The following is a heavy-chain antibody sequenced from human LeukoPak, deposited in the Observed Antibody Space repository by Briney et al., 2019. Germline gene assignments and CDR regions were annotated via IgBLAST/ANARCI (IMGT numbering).Heavy chain of an antibody. V-gene: IGHV4-39*01. CDR3: AREDRVGATTGSDY. D-gene: IGHD1-26*01. CDR2: IYHNGAT. J-gene: IGHJ4*02. CDR1: GGSISSSSYY. Sequence: SETLSLTCTVSGGSISSSSYYWGWIRQPPGKGXXXXGTIYHNGATYYNPSLRSRVTISVDTSKNQFSLKLSSVTAADTAVYYCAREDRVGATTGSDYWGQGTLVTVSS.